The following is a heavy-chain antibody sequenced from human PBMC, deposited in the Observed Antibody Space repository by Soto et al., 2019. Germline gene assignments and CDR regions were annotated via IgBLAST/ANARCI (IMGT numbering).Heavy chain of an antibody. V-gene: IGHV1-3*04. D-gene: IGHD3-16*01. CDR3: ARQDALGLWDY. Sequence: QVQLVQSGAEVKKPGASMKVSCKTSGYNFSASALHWVRQAPGQTLEWMGWITTGDGNTRYAEQFQGRVAFTRETSASTGYMELSSLTSEDTAVYYCARQDALGLWDYWGQGTLVIVSS. J-gene: IGHJ4*02. CDR2: ITTGDGNT. CDR1: GYNFSASA.